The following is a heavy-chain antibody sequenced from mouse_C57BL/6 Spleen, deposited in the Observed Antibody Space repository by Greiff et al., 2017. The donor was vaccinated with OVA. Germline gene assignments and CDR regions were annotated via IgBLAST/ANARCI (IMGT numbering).Heavy chain of an antibody. J-gene: IGHJ2*01. CDR1: GFNIKDYY. CDR3: ATVGDGYLDY. CDR2: IAPEDRET. V-gene: IGHV14-2*01. Sequence: VQLHHSGAELVKPGASVQLSCPASGFNIKDYYMPWVKQRTEQGLEWIGRIAPEDRETQYAPKFPGKATITADTSSNTAYLQLSILTSEDTAVYYCATVGDGYLDYRGQGTTRTVSS. D-gene: IGHD2-3*01.